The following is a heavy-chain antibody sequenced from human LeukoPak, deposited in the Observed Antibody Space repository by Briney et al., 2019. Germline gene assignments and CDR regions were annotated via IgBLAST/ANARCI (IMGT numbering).Heavy chain of an antibody. CDR3: ARHGASGYSSSWYFFDY. J-gene: IGHJ4*02. V-gene: IGHV3-23*01. Sequence: GGSLRLSCAASGFTFSRHAMSWVRQAPGKGLEWVSSISDTGGRTDYADSVEGRFTISRDNSKNTLYLQMNSLRAEDTADYYCARHGASGYSSSWYFFDYWGQGTLVTVSS. D-gene: IGHD6-13*01. CDR1: GFTFSRHA. CDR2: ISDTGGRT.